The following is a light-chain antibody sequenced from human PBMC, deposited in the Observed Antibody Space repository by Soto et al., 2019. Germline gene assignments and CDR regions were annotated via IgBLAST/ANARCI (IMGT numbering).Light chain of an antibody. CDR2: GAS. J-gene: IGKJ3*01. V-gene: IGKV3-20*01. CDR3: QHYNTSRFT. Sequence: EIVLTQSPGTLSLSPGERATLSCRASQSVSNSYLAWYQQKHGQAPRLLISGASNRATGIPDRFSGSGSGTDFPLTISGLEPEDFAVYYFQHYNTSRFTVAPGTKVDIK. CDR1: QSVSNSY.